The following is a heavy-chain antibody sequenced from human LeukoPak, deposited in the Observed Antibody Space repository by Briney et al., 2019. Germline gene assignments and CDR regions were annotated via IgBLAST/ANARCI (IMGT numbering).Heavy chain of an antibody. CDR1: GLTFSSYS. CDR2: ISSSSSTI. J-gene: IGHJ4*02. CDR3: ARDPSDIAVARYYFDY. Sequence: PGGSLRLSCAASGLTFSSYSMNWVRQAPGKGLEWASYISSSSSTIYYADSVKGRFTISRDNAKNSLYLQMNSLRDEDTAVYYCARDPSDIAVARYYFDYWGQGTLVTVSS. D-gene: IGHD6-19*01. V-gene: IGHV3-48*02.